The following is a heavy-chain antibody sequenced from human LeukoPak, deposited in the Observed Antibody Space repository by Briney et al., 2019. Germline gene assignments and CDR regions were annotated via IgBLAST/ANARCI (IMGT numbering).Heavy chain of an antibody. D-gene: IGHD3-3*01. V-gene: IGHV1-8*01. Sequence: ASVKVSCKASGYTFTSYDINWVRQATGQGLEWMGWMNPNSGNTGYAQKFQGRVTMTRNTSISTAYMELSSLRSEDTAVYYCARGGITIFGVVNYDYYGMDVWGQGTTVTVSS. J-gene: IGHJ6*02. CDR2: MNPNSGNT. CDR3: ARGGITIFGVVNYDYYGMDV. CDR1: GYTFTSYD.